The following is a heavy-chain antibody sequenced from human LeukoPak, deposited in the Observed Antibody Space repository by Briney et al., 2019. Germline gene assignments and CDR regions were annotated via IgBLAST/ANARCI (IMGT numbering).Heavy chain of an antibody. D-gene: IGHD6-6*01. CDR2: IYHSGST. CDR3: ARALAAPTLGGY. Sequence: PSETLSLTCTVSGGSISSGYFYWTWIRQPPGKGLEWIGYIYHSGSTYYNPSLKSRVTMSVDRSKNQFSLNLGSVTAADTAVYYCARALAAPTLGGYWGQGTLVTVSS. V-gene: IGHV4-30-2*01. CDR1: GGSISSGYFY. J-gene: IGHJ4*02.